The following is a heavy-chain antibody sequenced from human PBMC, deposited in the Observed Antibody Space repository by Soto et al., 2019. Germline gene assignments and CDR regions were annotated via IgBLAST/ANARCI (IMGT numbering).Heavy chain of an antibody. V-gene: IGHV4-31*03. CDR2: IYYSGST. CDR1: DGSISSGGYY. J-gene: IGHJ6*02. CDR3: ARGGYYCAYAMDV. Sequence: QVQLQESGPGLVKPSQTLSLTCTVSDGSISSGGYYWSWIRQHPGEGLEWIGYIYYSGSTYYNPSRKSRVTISVDTSKNQFSVKLTSVTAADTAVYYCARGGYYCAYAMDVWGQGTTVTVSS.